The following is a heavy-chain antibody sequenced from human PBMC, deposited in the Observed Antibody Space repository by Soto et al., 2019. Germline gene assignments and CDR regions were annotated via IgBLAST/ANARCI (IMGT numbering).Heavy chain of an antibody. CDR3: ARGVVPAANEEYYFDH. Sequence: QVQLVQSGAEVKKTGSSVKVSCKASGDTFSSYAISWVRQAPGQGLEWMGGIIPIFGTANYAQKFQGRVTITADESTSTAYMDLSSLRSEDTAVYYCARGVVPAANEEYYFDHWGQGTLVTGSS. J-gene: IGHJ4*02. D-gene: IGHD2-2*01. CDR1: GDTFSSYA. V-gene: IGHV1-69*01. CDR2: IIPIFGTA.